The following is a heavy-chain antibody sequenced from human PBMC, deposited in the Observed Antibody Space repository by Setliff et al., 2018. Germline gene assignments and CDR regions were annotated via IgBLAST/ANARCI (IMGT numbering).Heavy chain of an antibody. J-gene: IGHJ5*02. CDR3: AVDHVTNIAESGYGYTRVDP. CDR1: GGSITDENSW. V-gene: IGHV4-61*02. D-gene: IGHD6-19*01. CDR2: IYIRGGT. Sequence: PSETLSLTCTVSGGSITDENSWWAWIRQPAGKRPEWLGLIYIRGGTDYNPSLEGRVTISLDTSRNQFSLNLTSVTAADTAVYYCAVDHVTNIAESGYGYTRVDPWGQGIPVTVSS.